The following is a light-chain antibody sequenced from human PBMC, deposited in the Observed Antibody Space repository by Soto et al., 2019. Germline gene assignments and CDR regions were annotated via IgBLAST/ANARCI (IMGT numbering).Light chain of an antibody. CDR1: SSDVGAYNF. CDR3: CSLTTSHTYV. CDR2: EVS. J-gene: IGLJ1*01. Sequence: QSALTQPASVSGSPGQSITISCTGTSSDVGAYNFVSWYQHHPGKAPKLMIYEVSNRPSGVSDRFSGSKSANTASLTISGLQAEDDADYYCCSLTTSHTYVFGSGTKVTVL. V-gene: IGLV2-14*01.